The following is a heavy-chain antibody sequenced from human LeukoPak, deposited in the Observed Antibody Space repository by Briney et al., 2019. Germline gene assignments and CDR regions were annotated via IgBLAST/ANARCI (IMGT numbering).Heavy chain of an antibody. V-gene: IGHV3-33*08. J-gene: IGHJ4*02. Sequence: YPGGSLRLSCAASGFTFSSYWMHWVRQAPGKGLEWVAVIWYDGSNKYYADSVKGRFTISRDNSKNTLYLQMNSLRAEDTAVYYCARGPYSSSWYVGFLFPDDRPDFDYWGQGTLVTVSS. D-gene: IGHD6-13*01. CDR2: IWYDGSNK. CDR1: GFTFSSYW. CDR3: ARGPYSSSWYVGFLFPDDRPDFDY.